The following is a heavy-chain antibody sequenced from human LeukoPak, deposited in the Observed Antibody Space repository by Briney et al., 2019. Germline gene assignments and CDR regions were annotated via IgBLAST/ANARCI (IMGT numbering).Heavy chain of an antibody. Sequence: VASVKVSCKASGGPLTRSPITWVRQAPGQGVEWMGTISRIFDIVNYAEKLQGRVTFTTDKATGTDYMELSRLRSADTAVYYCARNFDDRGTLEYWGQGTLVTVSP. J-gene: IGHJ4*02. CDR3: ARNFDDRGTLEY. V-gene: IGHV1-69*02. D-gene: IGHD3-22*01. CDR2: ISRIFDIV. CDR1: GGPLTRSP.